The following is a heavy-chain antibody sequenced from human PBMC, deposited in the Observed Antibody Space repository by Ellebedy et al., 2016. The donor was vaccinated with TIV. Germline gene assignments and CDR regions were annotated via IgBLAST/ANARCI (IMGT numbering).Heavy chain of an antibody. D-gene: IGHD1-14*01. J-gene: IGHJ4*02. Sequence: MPSETLSLTCAVSGGSISSSNWWSWVRQPPGKGLEWIGEIYHSGSTNYNPSLKSRVTISVDTSKNQFSLKLSSVTAADTAVYYCASGPNQYFFDYWGQGTLVTVSS. CDR3: ASGPNQYFFDY. CDR1: GGSISSSNW. V-gene: IGHV4-4*02. CDR2: IYHSGST.